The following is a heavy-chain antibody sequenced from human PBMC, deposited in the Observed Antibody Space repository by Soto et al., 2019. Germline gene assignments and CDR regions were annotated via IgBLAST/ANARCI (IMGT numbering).Heavy chain of an antibody. CDR2: IYHSGST. V-gene: IGHV4-30-2*01. CDR1: GGSISSGGYS. J-gene: IGHJ4*02. D-gene: IGHD4-17*01. Sequence: QLQLQESGSGLVKPSQTLSLTCAVSGGSISSGGYSWSWIRQPPGKGLEWIGYIYHSGSTYYNPSLKSRVTISLDRSKKQLSLKLSSVTAAETAVYYCARGMTTVTTLDYWGQGTLVTVSS. CDR3: ARGMTTVTTLDY.